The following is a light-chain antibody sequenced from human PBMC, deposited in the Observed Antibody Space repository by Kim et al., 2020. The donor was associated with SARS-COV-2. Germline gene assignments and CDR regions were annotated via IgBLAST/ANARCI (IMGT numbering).Light chain of an antibody. CDR3: QQYDSYPRT. CDR2: AAS. CDR1: QGISSW. J-gene: IGKJ1*01. V-gene: IGKV1D-16*01. Sequence: IQMTQSTSSLSASIGDRVTINCRASQGISSWLAWYQLKPGKAPKSLIYAASSLQSGVPSRFSGSGSGTDFTLTINSLQPEDIATYYSQQYDSYPRTFVQGTKVNIK.